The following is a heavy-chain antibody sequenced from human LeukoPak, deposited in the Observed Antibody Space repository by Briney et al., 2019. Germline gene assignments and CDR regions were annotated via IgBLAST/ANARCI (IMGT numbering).Heavy chain of an antibody. Sequence: PGGSLRLSCVGSGFAFHNYAMHWVRRPPGKGLEWVSAINWNSDTKAYADSVKGRFTISRDNAKNSLYLQMDSLKTEDTALYYCAKGSLIAASGTLFDFWGQGTRVTVSS. CDR3: AKGSLIAASGTLFDF. CDR1: GFAFHNYA. J-gene: IGHJ4*02. D-gene: IGHD6-13*01. V-gene: IGHV3-9*01. CDR2: INWNSDTK.